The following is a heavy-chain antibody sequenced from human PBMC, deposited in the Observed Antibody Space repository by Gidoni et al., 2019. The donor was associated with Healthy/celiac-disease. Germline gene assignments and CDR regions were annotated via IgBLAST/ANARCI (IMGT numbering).Heavy chain of an antibody. J-gene: IGHJ4*02. D-gene: IGHD3-16*01. V-gene: IGHV3-23*01. CDR3: AKHTFSAVGY. CDR2: ISGSGGST. Sequence: EVQLLESGGGLVQPGGSLRISCAASGCTFSSYSMSWVRQAPGKGLGWVSAISGSGGSTYYADSVKGRFTISRDNSKNTLYLQMNSLRAEDTAVYYCAKHTFSAVGYWGQGTLVTVSS. CDR1: GCTFSSYS.